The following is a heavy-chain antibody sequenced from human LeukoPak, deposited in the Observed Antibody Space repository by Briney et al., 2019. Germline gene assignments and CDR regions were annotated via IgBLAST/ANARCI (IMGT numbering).Heavy chain of an antibody. CDR3: ASLYDSSGYYPYYFDY. CDR2: INTNTGNP. V-gene: IGHV7-4-1*02. Sequence: ASVKVSCKASGYTFTSYAMNWVRQAPGQGLEWMGWINTNTGNPTYAQGFTGRFVFSLDTSVSTAYLQISSLKAEDTAVYYCASLYDSSGYYPYYFDYWGQGTLVTVSS. D-gene: IGHD3-22*01. J-gene: IGHJ4*02. CDR1: GYTFTSYA.